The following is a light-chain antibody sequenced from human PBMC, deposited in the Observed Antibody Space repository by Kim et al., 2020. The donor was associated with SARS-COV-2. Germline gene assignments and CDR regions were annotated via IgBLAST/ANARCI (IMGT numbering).Light chain of an antibody. V-gene: IGLV3-1*01. J-gene: IGLJ3*02. CDR1: KLGDKY. Sequence: SYELTQPPSVSVSPGQTASITCSGDKLGDKYASWYQQKPGQSPVLVIHQDTKRPSGIPERFSGSNAGNTATVTISGTQAMDEADYYCQAWDSSTAVFGGGTQLTVL. CDR3: QAWDSSTAV. CDR2: QDT.